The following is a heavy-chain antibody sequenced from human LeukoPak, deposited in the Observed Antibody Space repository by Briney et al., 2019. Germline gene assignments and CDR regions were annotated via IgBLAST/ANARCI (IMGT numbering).Heavy chain of an antibody. CDR3: ARAGGGEAIVVVPADPLDY. J-gene: IGHJ4*02. D-gene: IGHD2-2*01. CDR2: IKQDGSEK. V-gene: IGHV3-7*01. Sequence: HPGGSLRLSCAASGFTFSSYWMSWVRQAPGKGLEWVANIKQDGSEKYYVDSVKGRFTISRDNAKNSLYLQMNSLRAEDTAVYYCARAGGGEAIVVVPADPLDYWGQGTLVTVSS. CDR1: GFTFSSYW.